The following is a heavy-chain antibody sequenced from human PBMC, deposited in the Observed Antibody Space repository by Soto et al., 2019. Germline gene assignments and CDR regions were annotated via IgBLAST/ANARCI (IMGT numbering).Heavy chain of an antibody. CDR3: ARESGYDFWSGSNGMDV. CDR2: IYHSGST. D-gene: IGHD3-3*01. Sequence: PSEMLSLTCAVSGGSISSGGYSWSWIRQPPGKGLEWIGYIYHSGSTYYNPSLKSRVTISVDRSKNQFSLKLSSVTAADTAVYYCARESGYDFWSGSNGMDVWGQGTTVTVSS. J-gene: IGHJ6*02. V-gene: IGHV4-30-2*01. CDR1: GGSISSGGYS.